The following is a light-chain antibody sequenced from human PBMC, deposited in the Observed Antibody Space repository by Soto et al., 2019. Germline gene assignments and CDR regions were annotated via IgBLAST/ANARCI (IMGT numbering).Light chain of an antibody. Sequence: QSALTQPASVSGSPGQSITISCTGTSSDIGGYNFVSWYQQHPGKAPKLMFYDVTNRLSGVSNRFSGSKSGNTASLTISGLQAEDEAVYYCSSYTRTNTVVFGGGTKVTVL. CDR2: DVT. CDR1: SSDIGGYNF. CDR3: SSYTRTNTVV. J-gene: IGLJ2*01. V-gene: IGLV2-14*03.